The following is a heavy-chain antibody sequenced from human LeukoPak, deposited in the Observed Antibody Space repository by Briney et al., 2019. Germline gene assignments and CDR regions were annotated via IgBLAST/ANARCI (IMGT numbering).Heavy chain of an antibody. Sequence: GGSLRLSCAASGFTFSSYWMSWVRQAPGKGLEWVANIKQDGSEKYYVDSVKGRFTVSRDNAKNSLYLQMNSLRAEDTAVYYCARADYYGSGSYYKDYWGQGTLVTVSS. CDR1: GFTFSSYW. CDR2: IKQDGSEK. V-gene: IGHV3-7*01. D-gene: IGHD3-10*01. CDR3: ARADYYGSGSYYKDY. J-gene: IGHJ4*02.